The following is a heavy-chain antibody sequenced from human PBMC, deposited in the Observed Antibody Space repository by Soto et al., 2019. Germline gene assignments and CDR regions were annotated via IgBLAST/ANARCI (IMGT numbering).Heavy chain of an antibody. D-gene: IGHD6-13*01. CDR3: EKDHGTASAGGDWFDP. Sequence: QVQLVESGGGVVQPGRSLRLSCAASGFTFTSYGMHWVRQAPGKGLEWVAVISYDGSYKYYADSVKGRFTISRDNYKNTMDLQMNSLRAEDTAVYYCEKDHGTASAGGDWFDPWGQGTLVIGAS. CDR1: GFTFTSYG. V-gene: IGHV3-30*18. CDR2: ISYDGSYK. J-gene: IGHJ5*02.